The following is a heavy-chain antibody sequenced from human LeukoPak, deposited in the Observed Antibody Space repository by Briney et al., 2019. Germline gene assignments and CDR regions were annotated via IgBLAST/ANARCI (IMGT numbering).Heavy chain of an antibody. CDR1: GGSISSGGYY. D-gene: IGHD2-15*01. J-gene: IGHJ5*02. CDR2: IYYSGST. CDR3: ARDGDCSGGSCYWFDP. V-gene: IGHV4-31*03. Sequence: SETLSLTCTVSGGSISSGGYYWSWIRDHPGKGLEWIGYIYYSGSTYYNPSLKSRVTISVDTSKNQFSLKLSSVTAADTAVYYCARDGDCSGGSCYWFDPWGQGTLVTVSS.